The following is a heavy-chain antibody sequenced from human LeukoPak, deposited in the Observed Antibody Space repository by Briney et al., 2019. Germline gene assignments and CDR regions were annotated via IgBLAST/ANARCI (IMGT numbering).Heavy chain of an antibody. Sequence: GGSLRLSCAASGITFNNAYMSLVRQAPGKGLEWVGRIKTRADGGTAEYAAPVKGRFTISRDDSNNTLYLQMNSLKTEDTAVYYCTTDRIAGGGWGQGTLVTVSS. D-gene: IGHD2-21*01. J-gene: IGHJ4*02. CDR3: TTDRIAGGG. V-gene: IGHV3-15*01. CDR2: IKTRADGGTA. CDR1: GITFNNAY.